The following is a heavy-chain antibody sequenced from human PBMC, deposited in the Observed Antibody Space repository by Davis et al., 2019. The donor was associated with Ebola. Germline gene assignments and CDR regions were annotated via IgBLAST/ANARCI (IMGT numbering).Heavy chain of an antibody. CDR1: GFTFSSYA. CDR2: ISGSGGST. D-gene: IGHD3-10*01. CDR3: AKGGLLWFRELLSPGYYFDY. Sequence: PGGSLRLSCAASGFTFSSYAMSWVRQAPGKGLEWVSAISGSGGSTYYADSVKGRFTISRDNSKNTLYLQMNSLRAEDTAVYYCAKGGLLWFRELLSPGYYFDYWGQGTLVTVSS. V-gene: IGHV3-23*01. J-gene: IGHJ4*02.